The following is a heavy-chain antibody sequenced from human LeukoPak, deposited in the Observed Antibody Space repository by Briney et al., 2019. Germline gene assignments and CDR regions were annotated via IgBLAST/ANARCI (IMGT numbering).Heavy chain of an antibody. Sequence: GGSLRLSCAASGFTFSSYAMSWVRQAPGKGLEWVSAISGSGGSTYYADSVKGRFTISRDNYKNTLYLQMNSLRAEDTAVYYCAKDLTMIVVVITFDYWGQGTLVTVSS. CDR1: GFTFSSYA. J-gene: IGHJ4*02. V-gene: IGHV3-23*01. CDR2: ISGSGGST. CDR3: AKDLTMIVVVITFDY. D-gene: IGHD3-22*01.